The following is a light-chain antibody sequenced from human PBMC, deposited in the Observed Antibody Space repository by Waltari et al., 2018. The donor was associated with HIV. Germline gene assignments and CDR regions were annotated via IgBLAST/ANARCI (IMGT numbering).Light chain of an antibody. CDR3: GTWDSSLRAGV. Sequence: QSVLTQPPSVSAAPGQKVTISCSGTTSNIGNDFVSWYQQFPGTAPKVLIYENNKRPSGIPDRFSGSKSGTSATLGITGLQTGDEADYYGGTWDSSLRAGVFGGGTKLTVL. V-gene: IGLV1-51*02. CDR2: ENN. J-gene: IGLJ2*01. CDR1: TSNIGNDF.